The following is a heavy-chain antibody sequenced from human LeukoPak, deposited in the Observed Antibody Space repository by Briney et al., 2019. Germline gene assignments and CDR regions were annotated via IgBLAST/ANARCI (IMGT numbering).Heavy chain of an antibody. CDR1: GYAFTAYY. D-gene: IGHD3-22*01. CDR3: ATKGGGSSGYLNAFDI. Sequence: ASVKVSCKASGYAFTAYYIHWVRQAPGQGLEWMGWVSPNSGGTDYAQKFQGRVTMTRDTSINTAFLELSSLTSDDTAMYYCATKGGGSSGYLNAFDIWGQGTMVTVSS. J-gene: IGHJ3*02. V-gene: IGHV1-2*02. CDR2: VSPNSGGT.